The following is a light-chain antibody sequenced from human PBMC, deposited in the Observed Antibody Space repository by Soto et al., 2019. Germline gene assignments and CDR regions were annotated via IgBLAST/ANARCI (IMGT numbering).Light chain of an antibody. CDR3: ATWDVSLPGEV. J-gene: IGLJ2*01. V-gene: IGLV1-51*01. CDR1: SSNIGNNY. Sequence: QSVLTQSPSVSAAPGQKVTISCSGSSSNIGNNYVSWYQQLPGTAPKLLIYDNNKRPSGIPDRFSGSKSGTSGTLDITGLQTGDEAAYYCATWDVSLPGEVFGGGTKLTVL. CDR2: DNN.